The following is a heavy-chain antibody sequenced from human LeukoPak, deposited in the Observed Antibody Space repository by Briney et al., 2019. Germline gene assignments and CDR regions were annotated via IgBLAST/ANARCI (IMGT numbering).Heavy chain of an antibody. CDR1: GYTFTGYY. J-gene: IGHJ5*02. D-gene: IGHD2-8*01. V-gene: IGHV1-2*02. Sequence: ASVKVSCKASGYTFTGYYMHWVRQAPGQGLEWMGWINPNSGGTNHAQKFQGRVTMTRDTSISTAYMELSRLRSDDTAVYYCAREGYCTNGVCYGGNWFDPWGQGTLVTVSS. CDR2: INPNSGGT. CDR3: AREGYCTNGVCYGGNWFDP.